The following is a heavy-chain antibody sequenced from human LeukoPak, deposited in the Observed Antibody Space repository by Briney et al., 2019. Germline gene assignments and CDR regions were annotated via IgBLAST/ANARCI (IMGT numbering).Heavy chain of an antibody. CDR1: GFIFSTYA. J-gene: IGHJ4*02. V-gene: IGHV3-23*01. D-gene: IGHD3-3*01. Sequence: PGGSLLLSCAASGFIFSTYAMTWVRQAPGEGVEWVSTISGSGVNKYYADSVKGRFTISRDNSKNTVYLEMNSLRAEDTAVYYCTKGPQTTVFGVDTLFDYWGQGTLVTASS. CDR2: ISGSGVNK. CDR3: TKGPQTTVFGVDTLFDY.